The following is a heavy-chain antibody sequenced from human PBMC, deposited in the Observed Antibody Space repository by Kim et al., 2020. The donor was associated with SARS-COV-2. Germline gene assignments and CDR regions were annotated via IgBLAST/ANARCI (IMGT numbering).Heavy chain of an antibody. Sequence: VKGRFTISRDNAKNSLYLQMNSLRAEDTAVYYCARDSPGLLWFGELTFDPWGQGTLVTVSS. D-gene: IGHD3-10*01. CDR3: ARDSPGLLWFGELTFDP. J-gene: IGHJ5*02. V-gene: IGHV3-11*06.